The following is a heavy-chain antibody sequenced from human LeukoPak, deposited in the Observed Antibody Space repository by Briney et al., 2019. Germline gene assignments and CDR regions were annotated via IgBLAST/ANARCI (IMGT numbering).Heavy chain of an antibody. D-gene: IGHD6-6*01. CDR3: ASQYSDSSSWGFSYYFDY. CDR1: GFTFDDYV. CDR2: ISWNSGSI. Sequence: GGSLRLSCAASGFTFDDYVMHWVRQVPGKGLEWVSGISWNSGSIGYADSVKGRFTISRDNAKNSLYLQMNSLRSEDTAVYYCASQYSDSSSWGFSYYFDYWGQGTLVTVSS. V-gene: IGHV3-9*01. J-gene: IGHJ4*02.